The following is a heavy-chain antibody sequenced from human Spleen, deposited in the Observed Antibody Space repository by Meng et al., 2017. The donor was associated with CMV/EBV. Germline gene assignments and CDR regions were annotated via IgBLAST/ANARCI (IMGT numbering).Heavy chain of an antibody. V-gene: IGHV1-69*13. J-gene: IGHJ6*02. CDR1: GYSFTTYY. CDR2: IIPIFLTP. Sequence: SVKVSCKASGYSFTTYYMHWVRQAPGQGLEWMGGIIPIFLTPNYAQKFQGRATISADESTTTAHMELSSLTSEDTAVYYCARGLDPATANSIRFYYFGMDVWGQGTTVTVSS. D-gene: IGHD5-18*01. CDR3: ARGLDPATANSIRFYYFGMDV.